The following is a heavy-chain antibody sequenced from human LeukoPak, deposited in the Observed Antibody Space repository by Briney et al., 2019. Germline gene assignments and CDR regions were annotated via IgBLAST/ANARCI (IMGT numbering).Heavy chain of an antibody. Sequence: SETLSLTCAVYGGSFSGYYWSWIRQPPGKGLEWIGEINHSGSTNYNPSLKSRVTISVGTSKNQFSLKLSSVTAADTAVYYCARAGYDYIWGSYRWGYYYYYYMDVWGKGTTVTVSS. D-gene: IGHD3-16*02. CDR2: INHSGST. CDR3: ARAGYDYIWGSYRWGYYYYYYMDV. CDR1: GGSFSGYY. J-gene: IGHJ6*03. V-gene: IGHV4-34*01.